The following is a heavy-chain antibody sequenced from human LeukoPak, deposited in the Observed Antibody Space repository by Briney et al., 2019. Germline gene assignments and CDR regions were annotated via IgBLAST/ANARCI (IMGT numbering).Heavy chain of an antibody. CDR3: AGEGGYCSSTSCRNWFDP. Sequence: ASVKVSCKASGHTFTSYDINWVRQATGQGLEWMGWMNPNSGNTGYAEKFQGRVTMTRNTSISTAYMELSSLRSEDTAVYYCAGEGGYCSSTSCRNWFDPWGQGTLVTVSS. CDR1: GHTFTSYD. CDR2: MNPNSGNT. D-gene: IGHD2-2*01. V-gene: IGHV1-8*01. J-gene: IGHJ5*02.